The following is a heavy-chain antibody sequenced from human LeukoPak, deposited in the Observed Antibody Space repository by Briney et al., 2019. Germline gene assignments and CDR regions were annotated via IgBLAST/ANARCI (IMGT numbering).Heavy chain of an antibody. D-gene: IGHD6-6*01. CDR3: ARDKSSSVNYYYYYMDV. Sequence: GGSLRLSCAASGFTFSSYAMHWVRQAPGKGLEWVAVISYDGSNKYYADSVKGRFTISRDNAKNSLYLQMNSLRAEDTAVYYCARDKSSSVNYYYYYMDVWGKGTTVTVSS. V-gene: IGHV3-30*04. CDR2: ISYDGSNK. J-gene: IGHJ6*03. CDR1: GFTFSSYA.